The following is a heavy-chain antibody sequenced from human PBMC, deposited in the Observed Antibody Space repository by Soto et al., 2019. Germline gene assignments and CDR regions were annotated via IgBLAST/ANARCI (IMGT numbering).Heavy chain of an antibody. CDR2: ISSSGSIT. J-gene: IGHJ6*03. CDR1: GFTFNMYM. D-gene: IGHD1-1*01. V-gene: IGHV3-48*01. Sequence: EVQLVESGGGLVQPGGSLRLSCAASGFTFNMYMMTWVHQAPGKGPEWVSYISSSGSITYYADSVRGRFTISRDNAKNSLYLQMDGLRAEDTAVYYCARRAPGNTGTDSYYYYMDVWGKGTTVTVSS. CDR3: ARRAPGNTGTDSYYYYMDV.